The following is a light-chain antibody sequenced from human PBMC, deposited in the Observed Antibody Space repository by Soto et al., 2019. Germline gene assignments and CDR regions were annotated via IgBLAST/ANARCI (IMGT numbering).Light chain of an antibody. Sequence: QSVLTQPPAGCGSAAQSFTISCTGTISDVGSYNYVSWYQQHPGKAPKLMIYEVIDRPSGISSRFSGSKSANTASLTISGLQTEDGADYYCSSDTSSSTRFGTGTTVT. CDR1: ISDVGSYNY. CDR2: EVI. CDR3: SSDTSSSTR. J-gene: IGLJ1*01. V-gene: IGLV2-14*01.